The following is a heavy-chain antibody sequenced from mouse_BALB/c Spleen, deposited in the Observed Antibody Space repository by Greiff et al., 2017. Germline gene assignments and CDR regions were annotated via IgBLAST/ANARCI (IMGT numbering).Heavy chain of an antibody. Sequence: EVKLMESGGGLVKPGGSLKLSCAASGFTFSDYYMYWVRQTPEKRLEWVATISDGGSYTYYPDSVKGRFTISRDNAKNNLYLQMSSLKSEDTAMYYCARAQGNYYGNYWFAYWGQGTLVTVSA. V-gene: IGHV5-4*02. CDR2: ISDGGSYT. CDR1: GFTFSDYY. J-gene: IGHJ3*01. D-gene: IGHD2-1*01. CDR3: ARAQGNYYGNYWFAY.